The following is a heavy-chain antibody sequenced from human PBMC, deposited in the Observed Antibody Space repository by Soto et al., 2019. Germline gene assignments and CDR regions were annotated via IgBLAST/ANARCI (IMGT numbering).Heavy chain of an antibody. J-gene: IGHJ5*02. V-gene: IGHV4-39*01. CDR3: ARDYFDSSDYTTNWFDP. CDR2: IYHTRNA. Sequence: SETLSLTYSASGDSIRNSRFYWAWLRQHPGEGLEWIGSIYHTRNAYYNPSLKSRVTIFVDTSKNQFSLKLTSVTAADTALYYCARDYFDSSDYTTNWFDPWGQG. CDR1: GDSIRNSRFY. D-gene: IGHD3-22*01.